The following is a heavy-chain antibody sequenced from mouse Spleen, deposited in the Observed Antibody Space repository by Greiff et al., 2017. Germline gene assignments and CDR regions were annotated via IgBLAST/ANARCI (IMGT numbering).Heavy chain of an antibody. CDR3: ARRAYGRRYGNFDV. CDR1: GYSFTGYY. J-gene: IGHJ1*01. CDR2: INPSTGGT. Sequence: VQLQQSGPELVKPGASVKISCKASGYSFTGYYMNWVKQSPEKSLEWIGEINPSTGGTTYNQKFKAKATLTVDKSSSTAYMQLKSLTSEDSAVYYWARRAYGRRYGNFDVWGAGTTVTVSS. V-gene: IGHV1-42*01. D-gene: IGHD1-1*01.